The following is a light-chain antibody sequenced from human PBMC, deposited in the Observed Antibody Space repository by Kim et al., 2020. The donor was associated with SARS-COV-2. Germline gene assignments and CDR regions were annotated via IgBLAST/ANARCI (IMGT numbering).Light chain of an antibody. CDR2: EVT. CDR3: ASYGGTNKPYV. J-gene: IGLJ1*01. Sequence: QSALTQPPSASGSPGQSVTISCTGSSSDVGAYSYVSWYQQLPGKAPKLIIYEVTKRPSGVPDRFSGSKSGDTASLTVSGLQADDEADYFCASYGGTNKPYVFGTGTKLTVL. CDR1: SSDVGAYSY. V-gene: IGLV2-8*01.